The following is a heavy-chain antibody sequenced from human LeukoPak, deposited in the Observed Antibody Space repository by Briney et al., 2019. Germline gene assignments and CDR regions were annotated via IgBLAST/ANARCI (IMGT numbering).Heavy chain of an antibody. Sequence: SQTLSLTCTVSGGSISSGGSYWSWIRQPPGKGLEWIVYIYHSGSTYYNPSLKSRVTISVDRSKNQFSLKLSSVTAADTAVYYCARDEIVGATTNWFDPWGQGTLVTVSS. V-gene: IGHV4-30-2*01. CDR1: GGSISSGGSY. D-gene: IGHD1-26*01. CDR3: ARDEIVGATTNWFDP. CDR2: IYHSGST. J-gene: IGHJ5*02.